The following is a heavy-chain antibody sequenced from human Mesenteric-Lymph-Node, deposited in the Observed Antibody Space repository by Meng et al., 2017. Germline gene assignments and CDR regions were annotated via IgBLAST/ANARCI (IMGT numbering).Heavy chain of an antibody. CDR3: ARDYRSSSGRTFDY. CDR1: GFTFSAYV. V-gene: IGHV3-21*01. Sequence: LSLTCAASGFTFSAYVMSWVRQAPGKGLEWVSSITVSSSYMSYADSVKGRFTISRDNAKNPLYLQMNSLRAEDTAMYYCARDYRSSSGRTFDYWGQGTLVTVSS. J-gene: IGHJ4*02. CDR2: ITVSSSYM. D-gene: IGHD6-19*01.